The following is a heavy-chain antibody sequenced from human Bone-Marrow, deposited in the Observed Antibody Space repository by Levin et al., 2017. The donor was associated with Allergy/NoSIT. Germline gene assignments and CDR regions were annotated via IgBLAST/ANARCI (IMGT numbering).Heavy chain of an antibody. CDR3: ARAGSIAAAGNPVD. J-gene: IGHJ4*02. CDR1: GGSISSYY. D-gene: IGHD6-13*01. CDR2: IYTSGST. V-gene: IGHV4-4*07. Sequence: SETLSLTCTVSGGSISSYYWSWIRQPAGKGLEWIGRIYTSGSTNYNPSLKSRVTMSVDTSKNQFSLKLSSVTAADTAVYYCARAGSIAAAGNPVDWGQGTLVTVSS.